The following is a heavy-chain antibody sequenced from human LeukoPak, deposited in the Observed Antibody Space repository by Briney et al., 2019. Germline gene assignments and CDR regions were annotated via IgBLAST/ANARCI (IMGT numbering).Heavy chain of an antibody. V-gene: IGHV3-23*01. CDR1: GFTFRSYP. CDR3: AKSLLTTATGTGRAFDI. J-gene: IGHJ3*02. D-gene: IGHD1-1*01. CDR2: ISGSGDRT. Sequence: GGSLRLSCAASGFTFRSYPMTWVRRAPGRGLEWVSSISGSGDRTYYADSVKGRLTISRDNSKNILYLQMDSLRVEDTAVYYCAKSLLTTATGTGRAFDIWGQGTMVTVSS.